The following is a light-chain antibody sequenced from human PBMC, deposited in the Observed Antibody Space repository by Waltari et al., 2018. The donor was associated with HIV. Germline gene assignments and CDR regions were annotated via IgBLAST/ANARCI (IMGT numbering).Light chain of an antibody. CDR3: QQRSNWPPEYT. V-gene: IGKV3-11*01. CDR2: DAS. Sequence: EIVLTQSPATLSLSPGERVNLSCRASQSVKNYLAWYQQRPGQVPRLLIYDASNRATGIPDRFSGSVSGTDFTLTITSLEPEDFAVYYCQQRSNWPPEYTFGQGTKLEIK. CDR1: QSVKNY. J-gene: IGKJ2*01.